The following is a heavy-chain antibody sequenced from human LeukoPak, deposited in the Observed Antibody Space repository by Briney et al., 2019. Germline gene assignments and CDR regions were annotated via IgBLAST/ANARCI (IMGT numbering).Heavy chain of an antibody. D-gene: IGHD1-26*01. CDR1: GFTFSSYG. V-gene: IGHV3-33*01. Sequence: GGSLKLSCAASGFTFSSYGMHWVRQAPGKGLEWVAVIWYDGSNKYYADSVKGRFTISRDNAKNSLYLQMDSLRDEDTAVYYCARGGGDYWGQGTLVTVTS. CDR3: ARGGGDY. CDR2: IWYDGSNK. J-gene: IGHJ4*02.